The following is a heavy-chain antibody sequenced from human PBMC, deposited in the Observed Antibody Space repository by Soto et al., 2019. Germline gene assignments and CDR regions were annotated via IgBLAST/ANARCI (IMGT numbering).Heavy chain of an antibody. Sequence: SVKVSCKASGGTFSSYAISWVRQAPGQGLEWMGGIIPIFGTANYAQKFQGRVTITADESTSTAYMELSSLRSEDTAVYYCAGSFIVVVPAAINYWGQGTLVTVS. V-gene: IGHV1-69*13. CDR3: AGSFIVVVPAAINY. D-gene: IGHD2-2*01. CDR1: GGTFSSYA. J-gene: IGHJ4*02. CDR2: IIPIFGTA.